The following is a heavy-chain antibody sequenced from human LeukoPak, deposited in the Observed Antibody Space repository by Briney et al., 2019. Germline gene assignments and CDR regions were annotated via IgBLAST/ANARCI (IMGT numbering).Heavy chain of an antibody. CDR1: GFTFSSYA. Sequence: PGGPLRLSCAASGFTFSSYAMHWVRQAPGKGLEWVAVTSYDGSNKYYADSVKGRFTISRDNSKNTLYLQMNSLRAEDTAVYYCARVPGDSSGDYWGQGTLVTVSS. J-gene: IGHJ4*02. CDR2: TSYDGSNK. D-gene: IGHD3-22*01. CDR3: ARVPGDSSGDY. V-gene: IGHV3-30*01.